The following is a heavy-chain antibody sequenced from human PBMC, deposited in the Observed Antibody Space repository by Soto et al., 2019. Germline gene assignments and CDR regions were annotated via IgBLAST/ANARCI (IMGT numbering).Heavy chain of an antibody. CDR2: IRNKVNDYAT. D-gene: IGHD4-17*01. CDR1: GFTFRDSA. CDR3: SRPSDTGHYDWYFDL. V-gene: IGHV3-73*01. J-gene: IGHJ2*01. Sequence: PGGSRRLPCSPSGFTFRDSALHWVRQASGKAREWVGRIRNKVNDYATIYDASVKGRFTISRDDSTNTAYLQMYNLRTEDTALYYCSRPSDTGHYDWYFDLWGRGTPGTVSS.